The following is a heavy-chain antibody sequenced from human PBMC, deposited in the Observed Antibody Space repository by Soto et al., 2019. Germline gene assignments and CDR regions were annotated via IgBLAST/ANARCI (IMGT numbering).Heavy chain of an antibody. D-gene: IGHD5-12*01. CDR1: GGSVSSGSYY. CDR2: IYYSGRT. CDR3: ARGAGWLQNYYYGMDV. Sequence: PSETLSLTCTVSGGSVSSGSYYWSWIRQPPGKGLEWIGDIYYSGRTNYNPSLKSRVTISVDTSKNQFSLKLSSVTAADTAVYYCARGAGWLQNYYYGMDVWGQGTTVTVSS. J-gene: IGHJ6*02. V-gene: IGHV4-61*01.